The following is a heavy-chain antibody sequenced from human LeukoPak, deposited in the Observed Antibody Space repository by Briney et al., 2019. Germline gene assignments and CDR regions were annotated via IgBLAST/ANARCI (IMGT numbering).Heavy chain of an antibody. D-gene: IGHD5-18*01. Sequence: SVKVSCKASGGTFSSYAISWVRQAPGQGLEWMGGIIPIFGTANYAQKFQGRVTITTDESTSTAYMELSSLRSEDTAVYYCARDGQYRYGSNNWFDPWGQGTLVTVSS. J-gene: IGHJ5*02. V-gene: IGHV1-69*05. CDR3: ARDGQYRYGSNNWFDP. CDR2: IIPIFGTA. CDR1: GGTFSSYA.